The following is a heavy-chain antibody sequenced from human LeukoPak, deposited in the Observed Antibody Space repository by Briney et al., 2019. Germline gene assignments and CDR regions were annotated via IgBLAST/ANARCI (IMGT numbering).Heavy chain of an antibody. V-gene: IGHV3-30-3*01. CDR2: ISYDGSNK. CDR1: GFTFSSYA. Sequence: GRSLRLSCAASGFTFSSYAMHWVRQAPGKGLEWVAVISYDGSNKYYADSVKGRFTISRDNSKNTLYLQMNSLRAEDTAVYYCATGKYCSGGSCSRDYWGQGTLVTVSS. D-gene: IGHD2-15*01. J-gene: IGHJ4*02. CDR3: ATGKYCSGGSCSRDY.